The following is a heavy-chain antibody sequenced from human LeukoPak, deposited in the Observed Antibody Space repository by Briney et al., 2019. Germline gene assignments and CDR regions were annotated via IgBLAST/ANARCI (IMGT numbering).Heavy chain of an antibody. CDR1: GYTFTGYY. V-gene: IGHV1-2*02. Sequence: GASVKVSCKASGYTFTGYYMHRVRQAPGQGLEWMGWINPNSGGTNYAQKFQGRVTMTRDTSIRTAYMELRRLRSDDTAVYYCARANMVRGVGLFFDRNWFDPWGQGTLVTVSS. CDR2: INPNSGGT. J-gene: IGHJ5*02. CDR3: ARANMVRGVGLFFDRNWFDP. D-gene: IGHD3-10*01.